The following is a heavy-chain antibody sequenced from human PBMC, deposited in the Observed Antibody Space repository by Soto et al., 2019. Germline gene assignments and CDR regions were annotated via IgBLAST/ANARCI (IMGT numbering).Heavy chain of an antibody. CDR2: VNHRGST. Sequence: SETLSLTCAVYGGSFSGYYWSWIRQPPGKGLEWIGEVNHRGSTNYNPSLKSRVTISVDTSKNQFSLKLSSVTAADTAVYYCARGDILTGYNYWGQGTLVTAPQ. J-gene: IGHJ4*02. CDR1: GGSFSGYY. V-gene: IGHV4-34*01. D-gene: IGHD3-9*01. CDR3: ARGDILTGYNY.